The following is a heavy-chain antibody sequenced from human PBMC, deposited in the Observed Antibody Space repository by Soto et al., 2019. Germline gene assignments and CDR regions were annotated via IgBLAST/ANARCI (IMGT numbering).Heavy chain of an antibody. V-gene: IGHV1-3*01. CDR3: TRDLNGGNPFDY. Sequence: ASVKVSCKASGYTFTSYGISWVRQAAGQGLEWLAWIDPGSGKATYSQKVQGRLILSRDNSASTFYMDLTSLTSEDTAVYFCTRDLNGGNPFDYWGQGALVTVSS. D-gene: IGHD2-8*01. CDR2: IDPGSGKA. J-gene: IGHJ4*02. CDR1: GYTFTSYG.